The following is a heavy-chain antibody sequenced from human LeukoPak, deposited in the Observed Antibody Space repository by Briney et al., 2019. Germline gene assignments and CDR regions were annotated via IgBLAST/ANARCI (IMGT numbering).Heavy chain of an antibody. Sequence: ASVKVSFKASGYTFKNYGINWVRQAPGQGLEWMGWITASTGRTNYAQKGSGRVTRTTDTCTRTTDMELRSLTSDDTAVYFCAGDDSPGVAGVMDWGQGTLVTVSS. CDR2: ITASTGRT. V-gene: IGHV1-18*01. J-gene: IGHJ4*02. CDR3: AGDDSPGVAGVMD. CDR1: GYTFKNYG. D-gene: IGHD6-13*01.